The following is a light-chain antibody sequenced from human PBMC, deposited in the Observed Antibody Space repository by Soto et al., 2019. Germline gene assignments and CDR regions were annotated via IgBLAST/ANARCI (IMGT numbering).Light chain of an antibody. J-gene: IGLJ3*02. CDR3: AAWDDSLNGWV. V-gene: IGLV1-44*01. CDR2: SNN. CDR1: SSNIGSNT. Sequence: QSALTQPPSASGTPGQRVTISCSGSSSNIGSNTVNWYRQLPGTAPKLLIYSNNQRPSGVPDRFSGSKSGTSASLAISGLQSEDEADYYCAAWDDSLNGWVFGGGTKLTVL.